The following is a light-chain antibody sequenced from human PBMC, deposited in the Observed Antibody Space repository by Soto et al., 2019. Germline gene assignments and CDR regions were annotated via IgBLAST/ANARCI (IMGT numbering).Light chain of an antibody. V-gene: IGLV2-14*03. CDR2: AVS. CDR3: ISYTDRQSYL. J-gene: IGLJ1*01. Sequence: QSVLTQPASVSGSPEQSITISCSGTSSDIGSYNHVAWYQQFPGKSPKLMIYAVSDRPSGVSDRFSGSKSGITASLTISGLQTEDEADYYCISYTDRQSYLFGTGTKVTAL. CDR1: SSDIGSYNH.